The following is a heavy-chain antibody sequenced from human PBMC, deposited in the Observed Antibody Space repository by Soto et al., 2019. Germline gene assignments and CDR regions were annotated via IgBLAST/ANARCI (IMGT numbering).Heavy chain of an antibody. CDR1: GYTFTGYY. Sequence: ASVKVSCKASGYTFTGYYMHWVRQAPGQGLEWMGWINPNSGGTNYAQKFQGRVTMTRDTSISTAYMELSRLRSDDTAVYYCARSSYCGGDCYSWPWGQGTLVTVSS. V-gene: IGHV1-2*02. D-gene: IGHD2-21*02. J-gene: IGHJ5*02. CDR3: ARSSYCGGDCYSWP. CDR2: INPNSGGT.